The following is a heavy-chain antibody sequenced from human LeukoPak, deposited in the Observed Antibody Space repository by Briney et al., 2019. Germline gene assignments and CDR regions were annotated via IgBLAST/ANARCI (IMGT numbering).Heavy chain of an antibody. CDR1: GFTFSNYW. CDR3: ASGRQLGY. CDR2: IKEDGSEK. Sequence: GGSLRLSCAASGFTFSNYWMSWVRQAPGKGLEWVANIKEDGSEKYYADSVKGRFTISRDNARNSLYLQMNSLRAEDTAVYYCASGRQLGYWGQGTLVTVSS. J-gene: IGHJ4*02. D-gene: IGHD6-13*01. V-gene: IGHV3-7*01.